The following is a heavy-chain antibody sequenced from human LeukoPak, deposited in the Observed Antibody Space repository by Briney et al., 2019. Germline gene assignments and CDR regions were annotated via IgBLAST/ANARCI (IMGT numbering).Heavy chain of an antibody. CDR2: FSGSGGDT. V-gene: IGHV3-23*01. CDR1: GFTFRTYY. Sequence: GGSLRLSCAASGFTFRTYYMSWVRQAPGKGLEWVSAFSGSGGDTYYADSVKGRFTISRDNSKNTLYLQMNSLRAEDTAVYYCAKSGYNRFDYWGQGTLVTVSS. J-gene: IGHJ4*02. D-gene: IGHD5-24*01. CDR3: AKSGYNRFDY.